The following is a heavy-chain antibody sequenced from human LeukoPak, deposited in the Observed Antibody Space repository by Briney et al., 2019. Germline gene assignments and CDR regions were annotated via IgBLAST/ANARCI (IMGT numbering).Heavy chain of an antibody. CDR3: AKALYCSGGSCYLDY. Sequence: SGGSLRLSCAASGFTFSSSAMSWVRQAPGKGLEWVSSISASGGNIYYADSVKGRFTISRDNSKDTLYLQMNSLRGEDTAVYYCAKALYCSGGSCYLDYWGQGTLVTVSS. J-gene: IGHJ4*02. D-gene: IGHD2-15*01. CDR1: GFTFSSSA. V-gene: IGHV3-23*01. CDR2: ISASGGNI.